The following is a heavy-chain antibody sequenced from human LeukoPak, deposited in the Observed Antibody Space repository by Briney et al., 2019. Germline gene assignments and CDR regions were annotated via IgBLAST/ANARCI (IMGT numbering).Heavy chain of an antibody. V-gene: IGHV1-69*05. Sequence: SVKVSCKASGGTFSSYAISWVRQAPGQGLEWMGGIIPIFGTANYAQKFQERVTITRDMSTSTAYMELSSLRSEDTAVYYCAADNSGSYLLDYWGQGTLVTVSS. J-gene: IGHJ4*02. CDR1: GGTFSSYA. D-gene: IGHD1-26*01. CDR2: IIPIFGTA. CDR3: AADNSGSYLLDY.